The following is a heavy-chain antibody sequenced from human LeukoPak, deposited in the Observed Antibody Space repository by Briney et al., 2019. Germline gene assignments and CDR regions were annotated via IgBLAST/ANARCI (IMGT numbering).Heavy chain of an antibody. D-gene: IGHD1-1*01. CDR3: ATENDDAFDI. V-gene: IGHV3-7*03. CDR2: IKQEGSEK. CDR1: GFTFSSYW. Sequence: PGGSLRLSCAASGFTFSSYWMSWVRQAPGKGLEWVANIKQEGSEKYYVDSVKGRFTISRDNPKNSLYLQMNSLRAEDTAVYYCATENDDAFDIWGQGTMVTVSS. J-gene: IGHJ3*02.